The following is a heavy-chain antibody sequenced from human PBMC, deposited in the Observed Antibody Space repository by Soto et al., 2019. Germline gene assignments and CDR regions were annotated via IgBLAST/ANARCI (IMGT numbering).Heavy chain of an antibody. Sequence: QLQLQESGPGLVKPSETLSLTCTVSGGSISSSSFHWGWIRQPPGKGLEWIGSIYYSGSTYYSPSLKSRVTISVDTYKNQFSLKLSSVTAEDTAVYYCARRERAAGTDWWFDPWGQGTLVTVSS. CDR2: IYYSGST. V-gene: IGHV4-39*01. J-gene: IGHJ5*02. D-gene: IGHD6-13*01. CDR1: GGSISSSSFH. CDR3: ARRERAAGTDWWFDP.